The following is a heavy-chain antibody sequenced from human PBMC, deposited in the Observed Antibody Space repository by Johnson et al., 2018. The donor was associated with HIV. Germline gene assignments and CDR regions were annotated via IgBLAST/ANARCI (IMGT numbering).Heavy chain of an antibody. CDR2: IKSRTDYGTT. D-gene: IGHD2-15*01. J-gene: IGHJ3*02. V-gene: IGHV3-11*06. CDR3: ARSRDCSGGSCPDAFDI. Sequence: QVQLVESGGGLVQPGGSLRLYCAASGFTFTDAWLSWVRQAPGKGLEWVAHIKSRTDYGTTNYADTVKGRFSISRDNAKNSLYLQMNSLRAEDTAVYYCARSRDCSGGSCPDAFDIWDQGTMVTVSS. CDR1: GFTFTDAW.